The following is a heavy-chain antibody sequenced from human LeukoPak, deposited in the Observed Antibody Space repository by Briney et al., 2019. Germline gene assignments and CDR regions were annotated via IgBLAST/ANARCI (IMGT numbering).Heavy chain of an antibody. D-gene: IGHD3-3*01. Sequence: SETLSLTCTVSGGSISSYYWIWIRQPAGKGLEWIGRIYSSGSTNYNPSLKSRVTISRDTSKDQFSLRLSPVTAADTAVYYCARRSSGRPVDYWGQGTLVTVSS. CDR3: ARRSSGRPVDY. V-gene: IGHV4-4*07. CDR2: IYSSGST. J-gene: IGHJ4*02. CDR1: GGSISSYY.